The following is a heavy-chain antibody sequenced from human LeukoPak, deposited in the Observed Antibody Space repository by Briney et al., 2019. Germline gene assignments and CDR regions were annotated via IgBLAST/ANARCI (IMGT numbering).Heavy chain of an antibody. V-gene: IGHV1-2*02. Sequence: ASVKVSCKASGYTFTGYYMHWVRQAPGQGLEWMGWINPNSGGTNYAQKFQGRVTMTRDTSISTAYMELRSLRSDDTAVYYCARVMGATRGDAFDIWGQGTMVTVSS. CDR3: ARVMGATRGDAFDI. CDR2: INPNSGGT. D-gene: IGHD1-26*01. CDR1: GYTFTGYY. J-gene: IGHJ3*02.